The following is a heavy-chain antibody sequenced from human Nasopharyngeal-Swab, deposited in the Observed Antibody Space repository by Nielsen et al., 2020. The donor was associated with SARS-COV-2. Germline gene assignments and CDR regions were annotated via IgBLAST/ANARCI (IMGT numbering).Heavy chain of an antibody. CDR1: GDTFTSYA. CDR2: INAGNGNT. J-gene: IGHJ4*02. Sequence: ASVKVSCKASGDTFTSYAMHWVRQAPGQRLEWMGWINAGNGNTKYSQKFQGRVTITRDTSASTAYMELSSLRSEDTAVYYCARDGVEIVIATGILDYWGQGTLVTVSS. V-gene: IGHV1-3*01. D-gene: IGHD2-21*01. CDR3: ARDGVEIVIATGILDY.